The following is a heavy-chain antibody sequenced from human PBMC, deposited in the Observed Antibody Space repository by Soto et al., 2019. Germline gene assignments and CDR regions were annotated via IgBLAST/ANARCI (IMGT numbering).Heavy chain of an antibody. CDR3: ARGITHIRYSSSGNWFDP. V-gene: IGHV3-7*03. CDR1: GFTFSSYC. CDR2: IKQDGSEK. D-gene: IGHD6-6*01. Sequence: XESLRLSCAASGFTFSSYCMSWVRQAPGKGLEWVANIKQDGSEKYYVDSVKGRFTISRDNAKNSLYLQMNSLRAEDTAVYYCARGITHIRYSSSGNWFDPWGQGTLVTVSS. J-gene: IGHJ5*02.